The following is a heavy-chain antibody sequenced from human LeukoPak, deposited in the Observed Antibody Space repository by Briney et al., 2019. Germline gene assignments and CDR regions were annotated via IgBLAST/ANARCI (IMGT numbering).Heavy chain of an antibody. CDR3: TVYNWNHLGHCFDP. CDR2: INPNSGGT. J-gene: IGHJ5*02. Sequence: GASVKVSCKASGYTFTGYYMHWVRQAPGQGLEWMGRINPNSGGTNYAQKFQGRVTMTRDTSISTAYMELSRLRSDDTAVYYCTVYNWNHLGHCFDPWGQGTLVTVSS. D-gene: IGHD1-14*01. CDR1: GYTFTGYY. V-gene: IGHV1-2*06.